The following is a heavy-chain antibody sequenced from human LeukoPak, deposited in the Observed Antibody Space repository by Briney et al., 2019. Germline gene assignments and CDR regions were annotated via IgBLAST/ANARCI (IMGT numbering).Heavy chain of an antibody. V-gene: IGHV4-39*07. CDR1: GGSISSSSYY. CDR2: IYYSGST. Sequence: SETLSLTCTVSGGSISSSSYYWGWIRQPPGKGLEWIGSIYYSGSTYYNPSLKSRVTISVDTSKNQFSLKLSSVTAAGTAVYYCARFPPVDSSGYQRVEWGQGTLVTVSS. D-gene: IGHD3-22*01. CDR3: ARFPPVDSSGYQRVE. J-gene: IGHJ4*02.